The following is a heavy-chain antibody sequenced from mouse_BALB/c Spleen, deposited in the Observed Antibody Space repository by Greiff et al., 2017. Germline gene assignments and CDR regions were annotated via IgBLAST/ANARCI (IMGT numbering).Heavy chain of an antibody. J-gene: IGHJ3*01. V-gene: IGHV5-6*01. CDR1: GFTFSSYG. CDR2: ISSGGSYT. CDR3: ASGGSY. Sequence: EVMLVESGGDLVKPGGSLKLSCAASGFTFSSYGMSWVRQTPDKRLEWVATISSGGSYTYYPDSVKGRFTISRDNPKNTLFLQMTSLRSEDTAMYYCASGGSYWGQGTLVTVSA.